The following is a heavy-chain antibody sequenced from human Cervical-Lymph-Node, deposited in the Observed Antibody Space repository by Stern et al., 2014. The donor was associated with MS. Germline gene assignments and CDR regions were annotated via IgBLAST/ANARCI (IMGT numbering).Heavy chain of an antibody. CDR1: GFSLTTGGVG. Sequence: QVTLRESGPALVKPTQTLKLTCTFSGFSLTTGGVGVGWIRQPPGKALEWLAAIYWDYDKLYSPSLRSRLAITKDTSKNQVVLSMTDMDLVDTATYYCAHTFYRDSSVYYQHCFDPWGQGTLVTVSS. J-gene: IGHJ5*02. D-gene: IGHD3-22*01. CDR3: AHTFYRDSSVYYQHCFDP. CDR2: IYWDYDK. V-gene: IGHV2-5*02.